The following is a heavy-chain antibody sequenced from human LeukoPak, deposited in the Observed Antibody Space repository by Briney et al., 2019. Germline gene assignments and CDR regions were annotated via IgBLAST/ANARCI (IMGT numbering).Heavy chain of an antibody. D-gene: IGHD5-18*01. CDR2: ISGSGGST. CDR1: GFTFSSYA. V-gene: IGHV3-23*01. J-gene: IGHJ4*02. Sequence: PGGSLRLSCAASGFTFSSYAMSWVGQAPGKGLEWVSAISGSGGSTYYADSVKGRFTISRDNSKNTLYLQMNSLRAEDTAVYYCAKVRGYSYGPTDYWGQGTLVTVSS. CDR3: AKVRGYSYGPTDY.